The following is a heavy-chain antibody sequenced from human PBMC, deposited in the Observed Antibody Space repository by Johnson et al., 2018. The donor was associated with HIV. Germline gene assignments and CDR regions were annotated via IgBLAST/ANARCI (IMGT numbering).Heavy chain of an antibody. D-gene: IGHD3-22*01. J-gene: IGHJ3*02. Sequence: QVQLVESGGGLVQPGRSLRLSCAASGFTFSSYAMHWVRQAPGKGLEWVAVISYDGSNKYYADSVKGRFTISRDNSKNTLYLQMNSLRAEDTAVYYCARVRGLIAFDIWGQGTMVTVSS. CDR2: ISYDGSNK. CDR3: ARVRGLIAFDI. V-gene: IGHV3-30-3*01. CDR1: GFTFSSYA.